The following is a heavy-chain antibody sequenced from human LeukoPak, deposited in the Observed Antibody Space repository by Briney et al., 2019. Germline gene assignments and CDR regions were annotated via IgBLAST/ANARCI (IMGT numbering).Heavy chain of an antibody. J-gene: IGHJ4*02. CDR1: GFTFTNYG. CDR3: GRDYTSSWAPLFNY. CDR2: LWSDGIKT. D-gene: IGHD6-13*01. Sequence: PGGSLRLSCATSGFTFTNYGMHWVRQAPGRGLEWVAALWSDGIKTSYADSVRGRSTISRDNSRNTLFLQMDSLRAEDTAVYYCGRDYTSSWAPLFNYWGQGTLVTVSS. V-gene: IGHV3-33*01.